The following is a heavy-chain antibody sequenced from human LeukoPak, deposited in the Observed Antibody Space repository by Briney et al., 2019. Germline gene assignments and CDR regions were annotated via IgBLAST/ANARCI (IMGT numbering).Heavy chain of an antibody. V-gene: IGHV1-46*03. CDR1: GYTFTSYY. D-gene: IGHD3-22*01. J-gene: IGHJ4*02. CDR2: INPSGGST. Sequence: ASVKVSCKASGYTFTSYYMHWVRQAPGQGLEWMGIINPSGGSTSYAQKFQGRVTMTRDTSTSTVYMALSSPRSADTAVYYCAREFAYDSSGYYYEVPYYFDYWGQGTLVTVSS. CDR3: AREFAYDSSGYYYEVPYYFDY.